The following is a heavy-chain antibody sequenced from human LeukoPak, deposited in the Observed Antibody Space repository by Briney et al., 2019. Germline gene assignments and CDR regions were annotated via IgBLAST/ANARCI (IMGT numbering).Heavy chain of an antibody. D-gene: IGHD3-22*01. J-gene: IGHJ4*02. CDR3: ARSPHQLYYYDSSGYSVYFDY. Sequence: SETLSLTCTVSGGSISSSSYYWGWIRQPPGKGLEWIGSIYYSGSTYYNPSLKNRVTISVDTSKNQFSLKLSSVTAADTAVYYCARSPHQLYYYDSSGYSVYFDYWGQGTLVTVSS. CDR2: IYYSGST. CDR1: GGSISSSSYY. V-gene: IGHV4-39*07.